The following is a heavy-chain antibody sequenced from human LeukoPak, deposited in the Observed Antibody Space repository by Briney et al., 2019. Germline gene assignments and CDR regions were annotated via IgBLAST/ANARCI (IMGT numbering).Heavy chain of an antibody. CDR2: INHSGST. CDR3: ARRDVEMATMRLFDY. J-gene: IGHJ4*02. V-gene: IGHV4-34*01. Sequence: SETLSLTCAVYGGSFSGYYWSWIRQPPGKGLEWIGEINHSGSTNYNPSLKSRVTISVDTSKNQFSLKLSSVTAADTAVYYCARRDVEMATMRLFDYWGQGTLVTVSS. D-gene: IGHD5-24*01. CDR1: GGSFSGYY.